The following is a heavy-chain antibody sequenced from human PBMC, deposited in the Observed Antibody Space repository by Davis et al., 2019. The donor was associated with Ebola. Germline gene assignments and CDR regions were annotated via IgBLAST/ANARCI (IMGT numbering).Heavy chain of an antibody. CDR3: ARIGVHGDYLGY. CDR2: INPKIGGG. Sequence: ASVKVSCKASGGTFKTNTINWVRQAPGQGLEWMGWINPKIGGGNYAPKFQGRVTMTRDTSISTAYMELSRLRFDDTAVYYCARIGVHGDYLGYWGQGTLVTVSS. D-gene: IGHD4-17*01. CDR1: GGTFKTNT. V-gene: IGHV1-2*02. J-gene: IGHJ4*02.